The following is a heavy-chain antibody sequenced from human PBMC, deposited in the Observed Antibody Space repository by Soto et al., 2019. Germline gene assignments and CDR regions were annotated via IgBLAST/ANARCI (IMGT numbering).Heavy chain of an antibody. Sequence: GGSLRLSCVASGFDFNTYGMHWVRQAPGKGLEWVALIWYDGSNKEYGDSVKGRFTVSRVNSRNTVYLQMNGVRAEDTAVYYCARHFYPSGGDHGLDVWGQGTTVTVSS. CDR3: ARHFYPSGGDHGLDV. CDR2: IWYDGSNK. J-gene: IGHJ6*02. D-gene: IGHD6-19*01. V-gene: IGHV3-33*01. CDR1: GFDFNTYG.